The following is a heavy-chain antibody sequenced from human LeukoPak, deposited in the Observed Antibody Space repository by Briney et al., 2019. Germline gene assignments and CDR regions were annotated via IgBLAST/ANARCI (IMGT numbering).Heavy chain of an antibody. CDR1: GYTFTSYY. D-gene: IGHD3-10*01. Sequence: ASVKVSCKASGYTFTSYYMHWVRQAPGQGLEWMGIINPSGGSTSYAQKFQGRVTMTRDMSTSTVYMELSSLRSEDTAVYYCARDRVEGSGSYSQPFDYWGQGTLVTVSS. J-gene: IGHJ4*02. CDR3: ARDRVEGSGSYSQPFDY. V-gene: IGHV1-46*01. CDR2: INPSGGST.